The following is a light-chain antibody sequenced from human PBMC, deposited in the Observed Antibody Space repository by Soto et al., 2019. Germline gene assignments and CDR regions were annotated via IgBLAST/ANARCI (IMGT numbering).Light chain of an antibody. J-gene: IGKJ2*01. CDR1: QDISSW. V-gene: IGKV1-12*01. CDR2: AAS. CDR3: QQAYSFPYT. Sequence: DIQMTQSPSFVSAYVGDRVTITCRASQDISSWLGWYQQKPGKAPKLLIYAASNLQSGVPSRFSGSGSGTDFTLSISSLQPEDFATYYCQQAYSFPYTFCQGTKVDIK.